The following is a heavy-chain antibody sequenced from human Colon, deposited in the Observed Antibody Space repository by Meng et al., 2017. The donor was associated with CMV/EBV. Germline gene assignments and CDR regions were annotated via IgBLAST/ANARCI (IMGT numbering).Heavy chain of an antibody. CDR1: GFTFSSYG. V-gene: IGHV3-30*02. Sequence: GGSLRLSCAASGFTFSSYGMHWVRQAPGKGLEWVAFIRCDGSNKYYADSVKGRFTISRDNSKNTLYLQMNSLRAEDTAVYYCAKERDYGHYFDYWGQGTLVTVSS. CDR2: IRCDGSNK. J-gene: IGHJ4*02. CDR3: AKERDYGHYFDY. D-gene: IGHD4-17*01.